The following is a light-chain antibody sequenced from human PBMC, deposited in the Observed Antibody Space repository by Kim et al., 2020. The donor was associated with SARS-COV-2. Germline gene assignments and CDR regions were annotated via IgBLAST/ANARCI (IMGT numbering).Light chain of an antibody. Sequence: LSPGERATHPCRASQSVSRYLAWYQQKPGQAPRLLIYDASNRATGIPARFSGSGSGTDFTLTISSLEPEDFAVYYCQQRSNWPPYTFGQGTKLEI. CDR2: DAS. J-gene: IGKJ2*01. CDR3: QQRSNWPPYT. CDR1: QSVSRY. V-gene: IGKV3-11*01.